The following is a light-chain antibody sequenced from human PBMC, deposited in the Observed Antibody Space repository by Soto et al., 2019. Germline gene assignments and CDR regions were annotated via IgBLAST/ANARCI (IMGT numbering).Light chain of an antibody. CDR2: TAS. J-gene: IGKJ3*01. V-gene: IGKV1-39*01. CDR3: QQSYSTPLT. CDR1: QTVSIF. Sequence: DIQMTQSPPSLSASVGDRVSITCRASQTVSIFLNWYQHKSGQAPTALIHTASTLQSGVPSRFTGSGSGTDFTLTISSLQPEDFATYYCQQSYSTPLTLGPGTKVDIK.